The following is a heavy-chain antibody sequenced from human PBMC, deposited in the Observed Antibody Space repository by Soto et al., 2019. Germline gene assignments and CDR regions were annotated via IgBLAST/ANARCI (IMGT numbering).Heavy chain of an antibody. V-gene: IGHV1-18*01. J-gene: IGHJ4*02. CDR2: ISRHHGNT. CDR1: GYVFINYG. CDR3: ARDLDGSGSYYTDF. D-gene: IGHD3-10*01. Sequence: ASVKVSCKASGYVFINYGISWVRQAPGQGLEWMGWISRHHGNTNYAQKFQGRITMTTDASTSTAYMELRSLRSDDTAVYYCARDLDGSGSYYTDFWGQGTLVTVSS.